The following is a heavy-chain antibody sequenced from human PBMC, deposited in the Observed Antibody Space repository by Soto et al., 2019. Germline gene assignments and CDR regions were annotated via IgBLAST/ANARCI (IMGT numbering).Heavy chain of an antibody. Sequence: SETLSLTCALYGGSFSGYYWSWIRQPPGKGLEWIGEINHSGSTNYNPSLKSRVTISVDTSKNQFSLKLSSVTAADTAVYYCAGPSSDCGGDCYWGQGALVTVSS. J-gene: IGHJ4*02. CDR3: AGPSSDCGGDCY. D-gene: IGHD2-21*02. CDR2: INHSGST. V-gene: IGHV4-34*01. CDR1: GGSFSGYY.